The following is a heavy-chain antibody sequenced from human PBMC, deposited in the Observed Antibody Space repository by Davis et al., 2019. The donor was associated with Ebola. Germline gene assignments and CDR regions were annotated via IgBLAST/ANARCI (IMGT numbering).Heavy chain of an antibody. CDR1: EFSFSNYG. V-gene: IGHV3-33*01. J-gene: IGHJ4*02. CDR2: IWYDGSYK. Sequence: PGGSLRLSCAASEFSFSNYGMHWVRQAPGKGLEWVAIIWYDGSYKFYADAVKGRFTISRENSTNTMYLQMNSLRAEDTGFYYCARERDGSGWGRFDHWGQGTLVTVSS. D-gene: IGHD6-19*01. CDR3: ARERDGSGWGRFDH.